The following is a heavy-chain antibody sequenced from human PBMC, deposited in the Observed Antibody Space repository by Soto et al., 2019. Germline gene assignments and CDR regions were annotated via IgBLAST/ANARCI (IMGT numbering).Heavy chain of an antibody. CDR1: GFRFSNYW. J-gene: IGHJ4*02. D-gene: IGHD6-13*01. V-gene: IGHV3-7*01. Sequence: GGSLRLSCAASGFRFSNYWMNWVRQAPGKGLKWVANIKYDGSERDYVDSVEGRFIISRDNAKNSLDLQMNSLRAEDTAVYYCVAYNSQWGIHWGQGTLVTVSS. CDR3: VAYNSQWGIH. CDR2: IKYDGSER.